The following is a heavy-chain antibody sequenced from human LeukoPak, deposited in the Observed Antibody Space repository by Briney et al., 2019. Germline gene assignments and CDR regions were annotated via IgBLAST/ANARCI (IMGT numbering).Heavy chain of an antibody. J-gene: IGHJ4*02. V-gene: IGHV1-18*01. CDR2: ISAYNGNT. CDR3: VRNHKYSSSWYYFDY. CDR1: GGTFSSYA. Sequence: ASVKVSCKASGGTFSSYAISWVRQAPGQGLEWMGWISAYNGNTNYAQNLQGRVTMTTDTSTSTAYMELRSLRSDDTAVFYCVRNHKYSSSWYYFDYWGQGTLVTVSS. D-gene: IGHD6-13*01.